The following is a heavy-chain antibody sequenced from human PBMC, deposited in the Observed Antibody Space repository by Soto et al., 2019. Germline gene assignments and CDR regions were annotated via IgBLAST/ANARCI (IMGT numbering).Heavy chain of an antibody. Sequence: GASVKVSCKASGYTFTSYGISWVRQAPGQGLEWMGWISAYNGNTNYAQKLQGRVTMTTDTSTSTAYMELRSLRSDDTAVYYCARDVTYYYDSSGSYFDYWGQGTLVTV. D-gene: IGHD3-22*01. V-gene: IGHV1-18*01. CDR3: ARDVTYYYDSSGSYFDY. CDR2: ISAYNGNT. CDR1: GYTFTSYG. J-gene: IGHJ4*02.